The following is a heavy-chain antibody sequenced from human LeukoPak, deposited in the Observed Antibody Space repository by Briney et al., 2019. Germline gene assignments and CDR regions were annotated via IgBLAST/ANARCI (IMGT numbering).Heavy chain of an antibody. CDR2: ISAYNGNT. CDR3: ARTIGDYVWGSYRYFTFDYFDY. V-gene: IGHV1-18*01. J-gene: IGHJ4*02. D-gene: IGHD3-16*02. CDR1: GYTFTSYG. Sequence: ASVKVSCKASGYTFTSYGISWVRQAPGQGLEWMGWISAYNGNTNYAQKLQGRVTMTTDTSTSTAYMELRSLRSEDTAVYYCARTIGDYVWGSYRYFTFDYFDYWGQGTLVTVSS.